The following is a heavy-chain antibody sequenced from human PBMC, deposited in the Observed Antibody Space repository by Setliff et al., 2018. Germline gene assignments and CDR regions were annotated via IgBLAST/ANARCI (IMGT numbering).Heavy chain of an antibody. V-gene: IGHV4-61*02. J-gene: IGHJ6*01. Sequence: PSETLSLTCSVSGGSISSGSYYWSWIRQPAGKGLEWIGRIYTSGSTNYNPSLKSRVTISVDTSKNQFSLKLSSVTAADTAVYYCARVSGMGSPPYYYYYYGMDVWG. CDR3: ARVSGMGSPPYYYYYYGMDV. D-gene: IGHD6-25*01. CDR1: GGSISSGSYY. CDR2: IYTSGST.